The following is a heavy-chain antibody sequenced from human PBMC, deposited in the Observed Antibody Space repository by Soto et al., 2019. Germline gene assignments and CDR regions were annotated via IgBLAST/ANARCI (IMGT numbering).Heavy chain of an antibody. J-gene: IGHJ6*02. V-gene: IGHV4-59*01. D-gene: IGHD3-9*01. CDR1: GGSIGSYY. Sequence: SETLSLTCTVSGGSIGSYYWSWIRQPPGKGLEWIGYIYYSGSTNYNPSLKSRVNISVDTSKNQFSLKLSSVTAADTAVYYCARDGDYDILTGYYFGMDVWGQGTTVT. CDR3: ARDGDYDILTGYYFGMDV. CDR2: IYYSGST.